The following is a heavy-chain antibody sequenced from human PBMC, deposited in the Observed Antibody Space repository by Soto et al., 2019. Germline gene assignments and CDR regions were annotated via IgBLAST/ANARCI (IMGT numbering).Heavy chain of an antibody. CDR1: GFSFSVYW. D-gene: IGHD5-12*01. Sequence: EVQLVESGGGLVQPGGSLRLSCAASGFSFSVYWMSWVRQAPGKGPEWVGNIKQDGSEKYYVDSVKGRFTISRDTAKNSLYLQMNSLRAEDTAVYYCARDGAKATVDYWGQGNLVTVSS. V-gene: IGHV3-7*01. CDR3: ARDGAKATVDY. J-gene: IGHJ4*02. CDR2: IKQDGSEK.